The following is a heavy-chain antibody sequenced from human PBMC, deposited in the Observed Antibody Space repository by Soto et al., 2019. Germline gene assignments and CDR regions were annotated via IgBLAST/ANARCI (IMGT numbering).Heavy chain of an antibody. CDR1: GGSISSGGYY. Sequence: SETLSLTCTVYGGSISSGGYYWSWIRQHPGKGLEWIGYIYYSGSTYYNPSLKSRVTISVDTSKNQFSLKLSSVTAADTAVYYCARELVGIAAAGTSGYWFDPWGQGTLVTVSS. V-gene: IGHV4-31*03. CDR2: IYYSGST. CDR3: ARELVGIAAAGTSGYWFDP. D-gene: IGHD6-13*01. J-gene: IGHJ5*02.